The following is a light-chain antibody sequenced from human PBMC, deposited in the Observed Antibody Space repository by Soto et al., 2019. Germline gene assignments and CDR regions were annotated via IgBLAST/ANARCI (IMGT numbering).Light chain of an antibody. J-gene: IGKJ3*01. CDR1: QTIDRY. Sequence: IQMTQSPSSXSASIGDTVTITCRASQTIDRYLNWFQQKSGQAPKLLMNAASSLRSGVPSRFSASGSGTDFTLTISSLQPEDYATYYCQQSYNAPFNFGPGTKVDIK. CDR2: AAS. CDR3: QQSYNAPFN. V-gene: IGKV1-39*01.